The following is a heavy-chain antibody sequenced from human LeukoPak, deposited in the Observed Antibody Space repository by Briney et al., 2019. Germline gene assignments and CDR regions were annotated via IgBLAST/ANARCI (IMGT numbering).Heavy chain of an antibody. CDR2: ISYDGSNK. J-gene: IGHJ3*02. CDR3: AARDYGGNSGI. CDR1: GFTFSTYA. V-gene: IGHV3-30*03. Sequence: PGGSLRLSCAASGFTFSTYAMHWVRQAPDKGLEWVAVISYDGSNKYYADSVKGRFTISRDNSKNTLYLRMNSLRAEDTAVYYCAARDYGGNSGIWGQGTMVTVSS. D-gene: IGHD4-23*01.